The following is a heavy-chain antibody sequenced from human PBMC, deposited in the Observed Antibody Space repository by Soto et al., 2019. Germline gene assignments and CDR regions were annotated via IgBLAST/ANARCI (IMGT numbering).Heavy chain of an antibody. V-gene: IGHV3-23*01. CDR2: ISGSGGSA. Sequence: WVRQAPGEGLEWVSAISGSGGSAYYADSVKGRLTISRDNSKNTLYLQMNSLRAEDTAVYYCAKGSVVVPAATDSRYYYRRYYFDYWGQGTLVTVSS. CDR3: AKGSVVVPAATDSRYYYRRYYFDY. D-gene: IGHD2-2*01. J-gene: IGHJ4*02.